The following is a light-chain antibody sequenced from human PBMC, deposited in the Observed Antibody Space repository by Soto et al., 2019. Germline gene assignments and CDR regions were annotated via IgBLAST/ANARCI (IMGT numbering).Light chain of an antibody. V-gene: IGKV3-15*01. J-gene: IGKJ1*01. Sequence: DILLTQSPGTLSLSPGERATLSCRASQSISSNLAWYQQKPGPAPRLLIYGASTRATGVPVRFSGSGSGTEFSLIISSLQSEDFAVYYCQQYSNWWTFGQGTKVDIK. CDR3: QQYSNWWT. CDR2: GAS. CDR1: QSISSN.